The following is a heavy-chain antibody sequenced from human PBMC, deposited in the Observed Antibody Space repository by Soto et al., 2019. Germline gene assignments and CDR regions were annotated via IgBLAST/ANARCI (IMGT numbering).Heavy chain of an antibody. Sequence: HPGGSLRLSCSASGFTFSSYAMHWVRQAPGKGLEYVSAISSNGGSTYYADSVKGRFTISRDNSKNTLYLQMSSLRAEDTAVYYCVKERITMTRNQFFDYWGQGTLVTVSS. J-gene: IGHJ4*02. V-gene: IGHV3-64D*06. CDR1: GFTFSSYA. D-gene: IGHD3-22*01. CDR2: ISSNGGST. CDR3: VKERITMTRNQFFDY.